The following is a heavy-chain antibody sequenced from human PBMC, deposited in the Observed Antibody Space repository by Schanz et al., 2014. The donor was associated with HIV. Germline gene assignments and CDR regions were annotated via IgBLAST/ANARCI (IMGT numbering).Heavy chain of an antibody. D-gene: IGHD3-9*01. CDR2: VYYTGTT. CDR3: ARLNPLYDLLTGYYTTGWFDP. CDR1: SASMSFYY. J-gene: IGHJ5*02. V-gene: IGHV4-59*13. Sequence: QVQLQESGPRLVKASETLSLNCTVSSASMSFYYWTWIRQSPGRPLEWIGYVYYTGTTNYNPSLKSRVTISIDASKKQFSLKVASVTPADTAVYYCARLNPLYDLLTGYYTTGWFDPWGQGTRVTVS.